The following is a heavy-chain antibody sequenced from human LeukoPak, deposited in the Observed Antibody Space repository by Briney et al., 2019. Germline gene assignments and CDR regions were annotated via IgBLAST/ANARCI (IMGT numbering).Heavy chain of an antibody. J-gene: IGHJ4*02. Sequence: GGSLRLSCAASGFTFSSYGMHWVRQAPGKGLEWAAVISYDGSNKYYADSVKGRFTISRDNSKNTLYLQMNSLRAEDTAVYYCAKDRQAMVRGVMMNYWGQGTLVTVSS. CDR1: GFTFSSYG. D-gene: IGHD3-10*01. CDR2: ISYDGSNK. V-gene: IGHV3-30*18. CDR3: AKDRQAMVRGVMMNY.